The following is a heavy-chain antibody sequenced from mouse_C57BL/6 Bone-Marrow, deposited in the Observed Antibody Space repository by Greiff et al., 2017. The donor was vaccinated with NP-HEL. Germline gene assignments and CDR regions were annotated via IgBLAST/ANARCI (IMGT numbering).Heavy chain of an antibody. J-gene: IGHJ3*01. CDR1: GYTFTSYW. Sequence: QVQLKQSGAELVKPGASVKMSCKASGYTFTSYWITWVKQRPGQGLEWIGDIYPGSGSTNYNEKFKSKATLTVDTSSSTAYMQLSSLTSEDSAVYYCARNGPRLRFAYWGQGTLVTVSA. D-gene: IGHD1-1*02. CDR2: IYPGSGST. CDR3: ARNGPRLRFAY. V-gene: IGHV1-55*01.